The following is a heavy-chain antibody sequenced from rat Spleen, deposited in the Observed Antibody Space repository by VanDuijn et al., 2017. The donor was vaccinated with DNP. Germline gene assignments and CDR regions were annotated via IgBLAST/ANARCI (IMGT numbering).Heavy chain of an antibody. CDR1: GFDFIDYW. CDR2: ISYDGSST. Sequence: EVKLVESGGGLVQPGRSLKLSCAASGFDFIDYWMGWVRQAPTKGLEWVATISYDGSSTYYRDSVRGRFTIFRDNAKSTVYLQVDSLRTEDTATYYCARSDSYGFPYWGQGTLVTVSS. D-gene: IGHD1-2*01. V-gene: IGHV5-29*01. CDR3: ARSDSYGFPY. J-gene: IGHJ3*01.